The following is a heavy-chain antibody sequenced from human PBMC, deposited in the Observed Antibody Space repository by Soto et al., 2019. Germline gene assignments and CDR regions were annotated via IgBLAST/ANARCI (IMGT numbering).Heavy chain of an antibody. J-gene: IGHJ4*02. Sequence: TGGSLRLSCAASGIIFNGFGMSWVRQAPGKGLEWVLAISGIGGSTYYADSVKGRFIISRDNSKNTLYLQMNSLRAEDTAVYYCAKSPQSIDYWGQGTLVTAPQ. CDR2: ISGIGGST. CDR3: AKSPQSIDY. CDR1: GIIFNGFG. V-gene: IGHV3-23*01.